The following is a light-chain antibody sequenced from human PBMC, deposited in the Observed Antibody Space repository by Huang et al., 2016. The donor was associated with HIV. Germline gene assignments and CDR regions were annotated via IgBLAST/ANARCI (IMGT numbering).Light chain of an antibody. J-gene: IGKJ1*01. CDR3: QQSYITPRT. CDR1: QNINPY. CDR2: AAS. V-gene: IGKV1-39*01. Sequence: DIQMTQSPSSLSAYVGDRVTITCRSSQNINPYLNWYQQKPGKAPKLLIYAASSVQDGVPSRFSGSGSGTDFTLIISSLQIEDSSTYYCQQSYITPRTFGQGTKVEI.